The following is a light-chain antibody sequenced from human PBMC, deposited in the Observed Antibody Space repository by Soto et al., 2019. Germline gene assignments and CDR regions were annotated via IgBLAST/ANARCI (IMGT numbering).Light chain of an antibody. J-gene: IGLJ2*01. CDR3: CSYAGDLAL. CDR1: SSDVGGYDF. Sequence: LTQPRSVSGSPGQSVTISCTGTSSDVGGYDFVSWYQQHPGKAPKLMISDVSKRPSGVPDRFSGSKSGNTASLTISGLQAEDEADYYCCSYAGDLALFGGGTKVTVL. CDR2: DVS. V-gene: IGLV2-11*01.